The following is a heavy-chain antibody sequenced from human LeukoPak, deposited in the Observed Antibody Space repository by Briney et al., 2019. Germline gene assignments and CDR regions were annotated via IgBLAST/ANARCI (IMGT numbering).Heavy chain of an antibody. CDR2: TYYRSRWYN. Sequence: SQTLSLTCAISGDSVSSNSATWNRIRQSPSRGLEWLGRTYYRSRWYNDYAVSVKSRITINPDTSKNQFSLQLNSVTPEDTAVYYCARELDSPYYFDYWGQGTLVTVSS. D-gene: IGHD3-3*01. J-gene: IGHJ4*02. CDR3: ARELDSPYYFDY. CDR1: GDSVSSNSAT. V-gene: IGHV6-1*01.